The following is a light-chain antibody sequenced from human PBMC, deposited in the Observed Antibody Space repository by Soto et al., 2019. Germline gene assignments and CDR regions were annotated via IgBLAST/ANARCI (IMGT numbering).Light chain of an antibody. CDR3: CSYGGTYSYV. CDR1: KSDLGDYNY. V-gene: IGLV2-11*01. CDR2: DVT. J-gene: IGLJ1*01. Sequence: QSALTQPRSVSGSPGQSVTISCTGTKSDLGDYNYVSWFQQHPGKTPKLMIYDVTRRPSWVPDRFSGSQSGNTASLTISGLQAEDEADYYCCSYGGTYSYVFGNGTKVTVL.